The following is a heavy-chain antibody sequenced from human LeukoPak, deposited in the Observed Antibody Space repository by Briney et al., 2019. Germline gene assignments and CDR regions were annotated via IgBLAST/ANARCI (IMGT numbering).Heavy chain of an antibody. V-gene: IGHV1-69*05. CDR2: IIPIFGTA. Sequence: SVKVSCKASGGTFSSYAISWVRQAPGQGLEWMGRIIPIFGTANYAQKFQGRVTITTDESTSTAYMELSSLRSEDTAVYYCARAYYYGPGSQQWSYYFDYWGQGTLVTVSS. CDR3: ARAYYYGPGSQQWSYYFDY. D-gene: IGHD3-10*01. J-gene: IGHJ4*02. CDR1: GGTFSSYA.